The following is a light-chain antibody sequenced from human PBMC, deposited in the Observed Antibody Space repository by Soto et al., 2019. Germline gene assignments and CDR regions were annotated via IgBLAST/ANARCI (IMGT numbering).Light chain of an antibody. V-gene: IGLV2-14*01. CDR3: NSYTSSSTLYV. J-gene: IGLJ1*01. CDR2: EVS. Sequence: QSALTQPASVSGSPGQSITISCTGTSSDIGGYNYVSWYHQHPGKAPKLMLYEVSNRPSGVSNRFSGSKSGNTASLTITGLQAEDEADYYCNSYTSSSTLYVFGTGTKLTVL. CDR1: SSDIGGYNY.